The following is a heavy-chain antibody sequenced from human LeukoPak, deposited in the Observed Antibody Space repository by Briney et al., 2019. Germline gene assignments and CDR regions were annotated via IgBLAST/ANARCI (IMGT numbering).Heavy chain of an antibody. V-gene: IGHV3-30*02. Sequence: GGSLRLSCAASGFTFSSYGMHWVRQAPGKGLEWVAFIRYDGSNKYYADSVKGRFTISRDNSKNTLYLQMNSLRAEDTAVYYCARDPAIGSGGSCFDYWGQGTLVTVSS. CDR2: IRYDGSNK. J-gene: IGHJ4*02. D-gene: IGHD2-15*01. CDR3: ARDPAIGSGGSCFDY. CDR1: GFTFSSYG.